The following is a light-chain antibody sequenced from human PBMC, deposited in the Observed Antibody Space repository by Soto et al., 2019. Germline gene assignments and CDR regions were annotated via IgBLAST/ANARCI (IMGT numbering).Light chain of an antibody. Sequence: EIVLTQSPGTLSLSPGERATLSCRASQSVSSSYSAWYQQKPGQAPRLLIYGASSRATGIPDRFSGSGSGTDFTLTISRLESEDFAVYYCQQYGSSLLFTFGPGTKVDIK. J-gene: IGKJ3*01. V-gene: IGKV3-20*01. CDR1: QSVSSSY. CDR2: GAS. CDR3: QQYGSSLLFT.